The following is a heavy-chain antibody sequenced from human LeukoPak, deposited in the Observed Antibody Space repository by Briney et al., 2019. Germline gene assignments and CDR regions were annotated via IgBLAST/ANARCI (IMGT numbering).Heavy chain of an antibody. CDR2: ISGSGGIT. D-gene: IGHD5-12*01. V-gene: IGHV3-23*01. J-gene: IGHJ6*03. CDR1: GFAFRNYA. CDR3: AKAILVATLHYHYMDV. Sequence: GGTLRLSCAASGFAFRNYAMSWVRQAPGKGLEWVSVISGSGGITYYADSVKGRFTISRDNSKNTLYLQKNSLRGEDTAVYYCAKAILVATLHYHYMDVWGKGTTVTISS.